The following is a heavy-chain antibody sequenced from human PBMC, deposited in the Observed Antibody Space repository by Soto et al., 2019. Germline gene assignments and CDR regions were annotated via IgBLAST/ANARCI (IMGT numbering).Heavy chain of an antibody. CDR3: AREGHAAYYYYGMDV. CDR2: ISGYNGNT. V-gene: IGHV1-18*01. CDR1: GYTFTNYG. D-gene: IGHD6-25*01. J-gene: IGHJ6*02. Sequence: QVQVVQSGDEVKKPGASVKVSCKASGYTFTNYGFSWVRQAPGQGLEWMGWISGYNGNTKYAQKLQGRVTMTKDTSTSTYHMELSSRRSDDTAVYYCAREGHAAYYYYGMDVWGQGTAVTVSS.